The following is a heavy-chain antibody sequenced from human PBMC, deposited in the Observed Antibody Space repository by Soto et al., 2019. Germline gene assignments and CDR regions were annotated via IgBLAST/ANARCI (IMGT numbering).Heavy chain of an antibody. CDR3: ARGRGSGSFYHLDY. Sequence: QVQLVESGGGVVQPGRSLRLSCAASGFTFSNHGMHWVRQAPGKGLEWVARIYYDGSNEYYADSVKGRFTISRDSSKNTMYLQMNSLRAEDTAFYYCARGRGSGSFYHLDYWGQGTLVTASS. V-gene: IGHV3-33*01. D-gene: IGHD1-26*01. CDR1: GFTFSNHG. CDR2: IYYDGSNE. J-gene: IGHJ4*02.